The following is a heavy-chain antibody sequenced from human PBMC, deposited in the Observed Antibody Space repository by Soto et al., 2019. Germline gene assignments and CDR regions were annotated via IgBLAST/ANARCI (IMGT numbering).Heavy chain of an antibody. V-gene: IGHV4-61*01. CDR1: GVSVSSGSYY. Sequence: SETLSLTCTVSGVSVSSGSYYWSWIRQPPGKGLEWIGYIYYSGSTNYNPSLKSRVTISVDTSKNQFSLKLSSVTAADTAVYYCARDVVQNYYDSSAWGQGTLVTVSS. J-gene: IGHJ1*01. CDR2: IYYSGST. D-gene: IGHD3-22*01. CDR3: ARDVVQNYYDSSA.